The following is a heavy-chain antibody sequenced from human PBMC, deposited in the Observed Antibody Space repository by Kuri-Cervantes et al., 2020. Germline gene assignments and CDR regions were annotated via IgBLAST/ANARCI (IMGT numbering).Heavy chain of an antibody. D-gene: IGHD3-22*01. Sequence: GESLKISCAASGFTFDDYGMSWVRQAPGKGLEWVSGINWNGGSTGYADSVKGRFTISRDNAKNSLYLQMNSLRAEDTAVYYCARTYYDSSGYYYLPGYWGQGTLVTVSS. CDR1: GFTFDDYG. CDR3: ARTYYDSSGYYYLPGY. CDR2: INWNGGST. V-gene: IGHV3-20*04. J-gene: IGHJ1*01.